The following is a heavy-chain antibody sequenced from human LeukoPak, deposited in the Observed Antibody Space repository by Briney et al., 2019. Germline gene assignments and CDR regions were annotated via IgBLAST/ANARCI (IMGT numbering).Heavy chain of an antibody. V-gene: IGHV1-2*02. CDR2: INPNSGGT. J-gene: IGHJ4*02. CDR3: AKSSLQVTAVADRFDY. D-gene: IGHD6-19*01. Sequence: ASVKVSCKASGYTFTGYYMHWVRQAPGQGLEWMGWINPNSGGTNYAQKFQGRVTMTRDTSISTAYMELSRLRSDDTAVYYCAKSSLQVTAVADRFDYWGQGTLVTVSS. CDR1: GYTFTGYY.